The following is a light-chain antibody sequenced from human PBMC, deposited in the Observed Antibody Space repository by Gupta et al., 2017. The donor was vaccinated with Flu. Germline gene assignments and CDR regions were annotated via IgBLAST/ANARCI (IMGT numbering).Light chain of an antibody. CDR3: QYYNSRPPAYT. V-gene: IGKV3-15*01. CDR1: QSVSSN. Sequence: DIVMTQSQATMSVSAGERATLSCRASQSVSSNFAWYQQKPGQAPRLLIYGASTRATGIPARFSGSGSGTAFTLTISSLQSEDFAVYYCQYYNSRPPAYTFGQGTKLEIK. CDR2: GAS. J-gene: IGKJ2*01.